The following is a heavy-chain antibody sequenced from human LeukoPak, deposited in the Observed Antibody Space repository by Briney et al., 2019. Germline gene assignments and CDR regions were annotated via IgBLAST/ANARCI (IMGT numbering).Heavy chain of an antibody. J-gene: IGHJ6*03. D-gene: IGHD3-10*01. CDR1: GFTFSSYG. CDR3: ARDRPVMVRGSGGGMDV. V-gene: IGHV3-30*02. Sequence: GGSLRLSCAASGFTFSSYGIHWVRQAPGKGLEWVAFIRYDGSNKYYVDSVKGRFTISRDNSKNTVYLQMNSLRAEDTAVYYCARDRPVMVRGSGGGMDVWGKGTTVTVSS. CDR2: IRYDGSNK.